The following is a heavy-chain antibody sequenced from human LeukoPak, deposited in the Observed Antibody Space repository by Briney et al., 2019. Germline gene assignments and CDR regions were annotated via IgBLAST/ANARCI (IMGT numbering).Heavy chain of an antibody. CDR1: GFIFSSYT. V-gene: IGHV3-21*01. CDR3: AADDATSSSSAY. CDR2: ISSSSTYI. Sequence: GGSLRLSCAASGFIFSSYTMNWVRQAPGKGLEWVSSISSSSTYIHYADSVKGRFTISRDNAKNSFFLQMNSLGDEDTAVYYCAADDATSSSSAYWGQGTLVTVSS. D-gene: IGHD6-13*01. J-gene: IGHJ4*02.